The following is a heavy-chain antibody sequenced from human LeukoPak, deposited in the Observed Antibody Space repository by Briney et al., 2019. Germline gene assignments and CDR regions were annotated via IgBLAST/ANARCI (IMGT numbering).Heavy chain of an antibody. CDR2: ISYDGSNK. V-gene: IGHV3-30*18. J-gene: IGHJ6*02. CDR3: AKDLGYYYGSGIPAHYYGMDV. D-gene: IGHD3-10*01. Sequence: HPGGSLRLSCAASGFTFSSYGMHWVRQAPGKGLEWVAVISYDGSNKYYADSVKGRFTISRDNSKNTLYLQMNSLRAEDTAVYYCAKDLGYYYGSGIPAHYYGMDVWGQGTTVTVSS. CDR1: GFTFSSYG.